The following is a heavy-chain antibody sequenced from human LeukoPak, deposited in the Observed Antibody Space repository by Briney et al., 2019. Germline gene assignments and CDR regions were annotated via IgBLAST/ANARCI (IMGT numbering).Heavy chain of an antibody. V-gene: IGHV5-51*01. Sequence: GESLKTSCKGSGYSFTSYWIGWVRQMPGKGLEWMGIIYPGDSDTRYSPSFQGQVTISADKSISTAYLQWSSLKASDTAMYYCARWSSTSCYYDCWFDPWGQGTLVTVSS. CDR2: IYPGDSDT. CDR1: GYSFTSYW. D-gene: IGHD2-2*01. CDR3: ARWSSTSCYYDCWFDP. J-gene: IGHJ5*02.